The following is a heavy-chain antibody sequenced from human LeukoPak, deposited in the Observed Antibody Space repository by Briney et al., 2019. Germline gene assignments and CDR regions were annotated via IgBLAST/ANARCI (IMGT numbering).Heavy chain of an antibody. CDR1: GYSFTNYW. V-gene: IGHV5-10-1*01. CDR2: IDPSDSYT. Sequence: GESLKISCKGSGYSFTNYWISWVRQLPGKGLEWMGRIDPSDSYTNSSPSFQGHVTISADNSISTAYLQWSSLKASDTAMYYCASPGSRYFDWLLSFDYWGQGTLVTVSS. CDR3: ASPGSRYFDWLLSFDY. J-gene: IGHJ4*02. D-gene: IGHD3-9*01.